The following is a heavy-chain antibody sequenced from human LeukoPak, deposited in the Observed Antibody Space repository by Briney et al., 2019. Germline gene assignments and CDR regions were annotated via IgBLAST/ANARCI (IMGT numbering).Heavy chain of an antibody. CDR1: GFTVSSNY. V-gene: IGHV3-53*01. CDR3: ARVGGYEHYYFDY. J-gene: IGHJ4*02. D-gene: IGHD5-12*01. CDR2: IYSGGST. Sequence: PGGSLRLSCAASGFTVSSNYMSWVRQAPGKGLEWVSLIYSGGSTYYADSVKGRFTISRDNSKNTLYLQMNSLRAEDTAVYYCARVGGYEHYYFDYWGQGTLVTVSS.